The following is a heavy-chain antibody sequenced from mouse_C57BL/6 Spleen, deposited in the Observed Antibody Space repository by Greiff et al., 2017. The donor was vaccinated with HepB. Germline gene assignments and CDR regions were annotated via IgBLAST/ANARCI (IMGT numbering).Heavy chain of an antibody. D-gene: IGHD2-4*01. V-gene: IGHV5-4*01. CDR2: ISDGGSYT. CDR1: GFTFSSYA. J-gene: IGHJ3*01. CDR3: ARDDYCY. Sequence: EVKLMESGGGLVKPGGSLKLSCAASGFTFSSYAMSWVRQTPEKRLEWVATISDGGSYTYYPDNVKGRFTISRDNAKNNLYLQMSHLKSEETAMYYCARDDYCYWGQGTLVTVSA.